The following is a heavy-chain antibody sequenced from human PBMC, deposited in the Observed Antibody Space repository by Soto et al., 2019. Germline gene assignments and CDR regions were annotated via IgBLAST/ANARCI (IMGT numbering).Heavy chain of an antibody. J-gene: IGHJ6*02. D-gene: IGHD5-12*01. Sequence: SVKVSCKASGGTSSSYAISGVRQAPGQGLEWMGGIIPIFGTANYAQKFQGRVTITADESTSTAYMELSSLRSEDTAVYYCAREKGYSGYSGPPDVWGQGTTVTVSS. CDR3: AREKGYSGYSGPPDV. CDR2: IIPIFGTA. V-gene: IGHV1-69*13. CDR1: GGTSSSYA.